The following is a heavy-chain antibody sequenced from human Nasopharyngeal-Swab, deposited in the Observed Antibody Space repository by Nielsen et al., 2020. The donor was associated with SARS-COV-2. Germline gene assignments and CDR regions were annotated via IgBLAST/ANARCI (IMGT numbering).Heavy chain of an antibody. CDR2: IYYSGST. V-gene: IGHV4-39*01. Sequence: SETLSLTCTVSGGSISSSSYYWGWIRQPPGKGLEWIGSIYYSGSTYYNPSLKSRATISVDTSKNQFSLKLSSVTAADTAVYYCARVYGSGSYYNFPFDYWGQGTLVTVSS. J-gene: IGHJ4*02. CDR1: GGSISSSSYY. CDR3: ARVYGSGSYYNFPFDY. D-gene: IGHD3-10*01.